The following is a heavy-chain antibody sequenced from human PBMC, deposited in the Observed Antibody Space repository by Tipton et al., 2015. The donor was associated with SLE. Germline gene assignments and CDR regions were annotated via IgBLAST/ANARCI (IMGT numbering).Heavy chain of an antibody. CDR2: ISKTGST. CDR1: GDSITSGFYY. CDR3: ARNVFYGVGYWYFDL. D-gene: IGHD4-17*01. V-gene: IGHV4-31*03. Sequence: TLSLTCTVSGDSITSGFYYWTWIRQNPGMGLEWIGRISKTGSTSYNPSLSGRIAIFVDTSENHFSLNLHSVTAADAAIYFCARNVFYGVGYWYFDLWGRGTPVTVSS. J-gene: IGHJ2*01.